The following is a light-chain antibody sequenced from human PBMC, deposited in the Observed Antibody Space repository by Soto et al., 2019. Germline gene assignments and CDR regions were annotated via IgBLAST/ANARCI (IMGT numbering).Light chain of an antibody. J-gene: IGKJ1*01. CDR1: QSIRSW. CDR2: EAS. Sequence: DVQMTQSPSTLSASVGDRVTITCRASQSIRSWLAWYQQEPGKAPKLLISEASTLEGGVPSRFSGSGSGTEFALTISSLQPDDFASYYCQQYSSYSWTFGQGTKVEIK. V-gene: IGKV1-5*03. CDR3: QQYSSYSWT.